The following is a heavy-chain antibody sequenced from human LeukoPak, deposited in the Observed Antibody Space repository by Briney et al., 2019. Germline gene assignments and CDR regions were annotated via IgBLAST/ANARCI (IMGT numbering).Heavy chain of an antibody. CDR2: ISAYNGNT. D-gene: IGHD6-13*01. CDR3: ARDDIAAAGPRWFDP. J-gene: IGHJ5*02. V-gene: IGHV1-18*01. CDR1: GYTFTSYG. Sequence: ASVTVSFKASGYTFTSYGISWVRQAPGQGLEGMGWISAYNGNTNYAQKLQGRVTMTTDTSTSTAYMELRSLRSDDTAVYYCARDDIAAAGPRWFDPWGQGTLVTVSS.